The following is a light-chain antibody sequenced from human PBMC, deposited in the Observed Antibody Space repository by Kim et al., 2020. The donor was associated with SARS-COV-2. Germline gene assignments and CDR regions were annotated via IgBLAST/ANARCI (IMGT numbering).Light chain of an antibody. CDR1: QSVSGSK. Sequence: EIVLTQSPGTLSLSPGERATLSCRASQSVSGSKLVWYQQKPGQAPRLLIYGASSRATGIPDRFSGSGSGTDFTLTISRLEPEDVAGYYCQQYGSSPRTFGQGTKLEI. CDR2: GAS. V-gene: IGKV3-20*01. J-gene: IGKJ2*01. CDR3: QQYGSSPRT.